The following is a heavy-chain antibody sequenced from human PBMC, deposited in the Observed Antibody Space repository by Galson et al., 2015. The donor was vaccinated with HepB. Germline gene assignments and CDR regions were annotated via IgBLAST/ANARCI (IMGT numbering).Heavy chain of an antibody. D-gene: IGHD3-10*01. CDR2: ISSSSSYI. CDR3: ARARWFGDLHYGMDV. Sequence: SLRLSCAASGFTFSSYSMNWVRQAPGKGLEWVSSISSSSSYIYYADSVKGRFTISRDNAKNSLYLQMNSLRAEDTAVYYCARARWFGDLHYGMDVWGQGTTVTVSS. J-gene: IGHJ6*02. V-gene: IGHV3-21*01. CDR1: GFTFSSYS.